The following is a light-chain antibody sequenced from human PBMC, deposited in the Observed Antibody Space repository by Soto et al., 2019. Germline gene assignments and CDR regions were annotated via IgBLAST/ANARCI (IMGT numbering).Light chain of an antibody. J-gene: IGKJ2*01. CDR3: QQTYTTPYT. Sequence: DIQMTQSPSSLSASVGDRVTITCRTSQSINNFLNWYQHKPGKAPKLLIYTASSLQDGVPSSFSDSGSGTDFTLTISSLQPEDFATYYCQQTYTTPYTFGQGTKPEIK. V-gene: IGKV1-39*01. CDR1: QSINNF. CDR2: TAS.